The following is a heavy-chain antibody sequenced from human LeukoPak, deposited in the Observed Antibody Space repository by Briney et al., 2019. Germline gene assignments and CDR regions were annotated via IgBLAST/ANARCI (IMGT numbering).Heavy chain of an antibody. V-gene: IGHV3-11*04. CDR1: GFTFSDYY. J-gene: IGHJ6*03. D-gene: IGHD1-20*01. CDR3: ARRSYNWNDADYYYYMDV. CDR2: ISSSGSTI. Sequence: GGSLRLSCAASGFTFSDYYMSWIRQAPGKGLEWVSYISSSGSTIYYADSVKGRFTISRDNAKNSLYLQMNSLRAEDTAVYYCARRSYNWNDADYYYYMDVWGKGTTVTVSS.